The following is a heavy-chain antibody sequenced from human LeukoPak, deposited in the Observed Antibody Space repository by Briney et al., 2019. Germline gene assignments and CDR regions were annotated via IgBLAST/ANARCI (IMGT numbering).Heavy chain of an antibody. CDR2: INHSGST. V-gene: IGHV4-34*01. Sequence: SETLSLTCAVYGGSFSGYYWRWIRQPPGKGLEWIGEINHSGSTNYNPSLKSRVTISVDTSKNQFSLKLSSVTAADTAVYYCARKTINYYYYYGMDVWGQGTTVTVSS. J-gene: IGHJ6*02. CDR1: GGSFSGYY. CDR3: ARKTINYYYYYGMDV.